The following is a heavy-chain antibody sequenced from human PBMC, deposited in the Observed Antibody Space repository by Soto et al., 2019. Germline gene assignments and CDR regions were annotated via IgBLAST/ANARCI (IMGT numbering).Heavy chain of an antibody. CDR3: ARGLELKNWFDP. V-gene: IGHV1-18*01. J-gene: IGHJ5*02. Sequence: GASVKVSCKASGDTFTRYVISWVRQAPGQGLEWMGWISAYNGNTNYAQKLQGRVTMTTDTSTSTAYMELRSLRSDDTAVYYCARGLELKNWFDPWGQGTLVTVS. CDR1: GDTFTRYV. CDR2: ISAYNGNT. D-gene: IGHD1-7*01.